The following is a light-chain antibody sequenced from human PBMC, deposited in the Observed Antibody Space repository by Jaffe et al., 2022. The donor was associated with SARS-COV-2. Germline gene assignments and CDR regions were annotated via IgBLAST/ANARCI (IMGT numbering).Light chain of an antibody. V-gene: IGLV1-51*02. Sequence: QSVLTQPPSVSAAPGQKVTISCSGSSSNIGNNYVSWYQQFQGTAPKLLIYENNKRPSGIPDRFSGSESGTSATLGITGLQTGDEADYYCGTWDSSLSAWVFGGGTKLTVL. CDR2: ENN. CDR1: SSNIGNNY. CDR3: GTWDSSLSAWV. J-gene: IGLJ3*02.